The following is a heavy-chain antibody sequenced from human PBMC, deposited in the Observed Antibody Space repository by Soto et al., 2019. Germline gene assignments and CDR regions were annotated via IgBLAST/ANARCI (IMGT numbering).Heavy chain of an antibody. CDR1: GFTFSSYS. CDR2: ISSSSSTI. V-gene: IGHV3-48*02. CDR3: ARDRRVDYYGSGSYYTHFDY. D-gene: IGHD3-10*01. J-gene: IGHJ4*02. Sequence: GGSLRLSCAASGFTFSSYSMNWVRQAPGKGLEWVSYISSSSSTIYYADSVKGRFTISRDNAKNSLYLQMNSLRDEDTAVYYCARDRRVDYYGSGSYYTHFDYWGQGTLVTVSS.